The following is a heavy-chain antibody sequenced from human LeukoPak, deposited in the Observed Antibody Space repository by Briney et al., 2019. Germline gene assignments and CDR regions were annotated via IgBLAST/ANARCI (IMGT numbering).Heavy chain of an antibody. J-gene: IGHJ4*02. CDR1: GGSISSYY. CDR2: IYYSGST. V-gene: IGHV4-59*01. Sequence: SETLSLTCAVSGGSISSYYWSWIRQPPGKGLEWIGYIYYSGSTNYNPSLKSRVTISVDTSKNQFSLKLSSVTAADTAVYYCARDRLTFGVDYWGQGTLVTVSS. CDR3: ARDRLTFGVDY. D-gene: IGHD3-16*01.